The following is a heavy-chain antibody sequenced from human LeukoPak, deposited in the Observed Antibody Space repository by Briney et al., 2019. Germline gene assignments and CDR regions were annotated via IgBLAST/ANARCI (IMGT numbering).Heavy chain of an antibody. Sequence: SETLSLTCAVYGGSISSYYWSWIRQPPGKGLEWIGYIYYSGSTNYNPSLKSRVTISVDTSKNQFSLKLSSVTAADTAVYYCARGSYGSGSYSFSYYYYYMDVWGKGTTVTISS. CDR1: GGSISSYY. J-gene: IGHJ6*03. V-gene: IGHV4-59*01. CDR2: IYYSGST. CDR3: ARGSYGSGSYSFSYYYYYMDV. D-gene: IGHD3-10*01.